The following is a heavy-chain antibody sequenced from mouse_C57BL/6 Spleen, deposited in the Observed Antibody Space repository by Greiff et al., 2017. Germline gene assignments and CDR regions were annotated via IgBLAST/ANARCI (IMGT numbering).Heavy chain of an antibody. CDR3: WREGQNGFAY. J-gene: IGHJ3*01. CDR2: WNNDNY. D-gene: IGHD6-1*01. V-gene: IGHV8-2*01. Sequence: QVTLNVSGPGILQPSQTLSLACTFSGISLSTSGFGFCWPRKPAGKALEWLANIWNNDNYYNPSLKNRLTITKDTSNYQVFLKLTSVDTADSATYYGAWREGQNGFAYWGQGTLVTVSA. CDR1: ISLSTSGFGF.